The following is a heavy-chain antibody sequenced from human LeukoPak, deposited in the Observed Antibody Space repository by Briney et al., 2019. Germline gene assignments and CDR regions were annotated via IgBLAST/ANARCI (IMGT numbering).Heavy chain of an antibody. D-gene: IGHD4-17*01. J-gene: IGHJ1*01. V-gene: IGHV1-18*01. Sequence: ASVKVSFKASGYTFTNYGISWVRQAPGQGPVWMGWISAYNGKTNYAQKVQGRVTMTTDTSTSTAYMELRSLRSDDTAVYYCARDDYGDYVSYFLHWGQGTLVIVSS. CDR3: ARDDYGDYVSYFLH. CDR2: ISAYNGKT. CDR1: GYTFTNYG.